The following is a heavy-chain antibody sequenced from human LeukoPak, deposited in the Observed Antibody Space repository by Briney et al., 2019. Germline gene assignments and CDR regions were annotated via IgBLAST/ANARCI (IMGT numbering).Heavy chain of an antibody. J-gene: IGHJ4*02. CDR3: AREDVTGTLDY. CDR1: GFIFSSYR. V-gene: IGHV3-21*01. CDR2: ISSSSSYI. D-gene: IGHD1-7*01. Sequence: GGSVRLSCPASGFIFSSYRMNWVRQAPGRGLAGVSSISSSSSYIYYADSVKGRFTISRDNAKNSLYLQMNSLRAEDTAVYYCAREDVTGTLDYWGQGTLVTVSS.